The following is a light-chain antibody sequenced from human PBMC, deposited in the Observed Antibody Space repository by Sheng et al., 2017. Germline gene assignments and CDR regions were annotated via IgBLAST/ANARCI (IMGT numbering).Light chain of an antibody. V-gene: IGLV2-14*03. CDR1: SSDIGGFNY. J-gene: IGLJ2*01. CDR3: SSYSSSSALDVV. CDR2: DVI. Sequence: QSALTQPPSASGSPGQSITISCTGTSSDIGGFNYVSWYQQHPGKAPKLIIYDVINRPSGVSNRFSGSKSGNTAFLTISGLQAEDEADYYCSSYSSSSALDVVFGGGTKLTVL.